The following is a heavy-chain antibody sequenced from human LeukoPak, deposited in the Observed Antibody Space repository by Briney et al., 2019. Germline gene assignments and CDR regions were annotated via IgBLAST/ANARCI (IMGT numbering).Heavy chain of an antibody. Sequence: ASVKVSCKASGYTFTTYDINWVRQATGQGLEWIGWMNPNSGNTAYAQKFQGRVTMTRNTSISTAFMELSGLRSEDTAVYFCARRNTAMVAGLDYWGQGSLVTVSS. CDR3: ARRNTAMVAGLDY. V-gene: IGHV1-8*01. D-gene: IGHD5-18*01. CDR1: GYTFTTYD. J-gene: IGHJ4*02. CDR2: MNPNSGNT.